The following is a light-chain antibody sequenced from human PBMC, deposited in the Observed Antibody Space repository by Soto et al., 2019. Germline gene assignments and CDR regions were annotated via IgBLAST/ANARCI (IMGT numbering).Light chain of an antibody. Sequence: ILLTQSPSTLSLSPGERATLSCGASQSVSRYLAWYQQKPGQAPRLLIYDASNRSTGIPARFSGSGSGTDFTLTISSLAPEDFAVYYCQQRSNWPITFGQGTRLEIK. J-gene: IGKJ5*01. CDR1: QSVSRY. V-gene: IGKV3-11*01. CDR3: QQRSNWPIT. CDR2: DAS.